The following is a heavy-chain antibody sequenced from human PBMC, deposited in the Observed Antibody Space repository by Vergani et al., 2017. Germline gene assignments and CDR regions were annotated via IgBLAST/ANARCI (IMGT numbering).Heavy chain of an antibody. Sequence: QVQLQESGPGLVKPSETLSLTCTVSGGSISSYYWSWIRQPPGKGLEWIGYIYYSGSTYYNPSLKSRVTISVDTSKNQFSLKLSSVTAADTAVYYCARHTSSYYYDSSGYYIGEYFQHWGQGTLVTVSS. CDR2: IYYSGST. D-gene: IGHD3-22*01. J-gene: IGHJ1*01. CDR1: GGSISSYY. CDR3: ARHTSSYYYDSSGYYIGEYFQH. V-gene: IGHV4-59*08.